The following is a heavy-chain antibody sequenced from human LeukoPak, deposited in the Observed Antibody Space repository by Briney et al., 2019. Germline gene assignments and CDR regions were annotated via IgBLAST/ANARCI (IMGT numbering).Heavy chain of an antibody. Sequence: SVKVSCKASGGTFTTYAISWVRQAPGQVLEWMGRIIPRLGVPKFAQKFQGRVRLTADKSASAAYMELSSLRPEDTAVYYCARDRIPDAFDIWGLGTMVIVSS. D-gene: IGHD2-21*01. CDR1: GGTFTTYA. CDR3: ARDRIPDAFDI. V-gene: IGHV1-69*04. J-gene: IGHJ3*02. CDR2: IIPRLGVP.